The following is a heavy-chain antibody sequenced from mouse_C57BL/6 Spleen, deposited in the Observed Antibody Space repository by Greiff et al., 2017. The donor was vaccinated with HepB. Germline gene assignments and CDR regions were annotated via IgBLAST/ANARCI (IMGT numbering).Heavy chain of an antibody. D-gene: IGHD4-1*02. Sequence: EVKLMESGGGLVKPGGSLKLSCAASGFTFSDYGMHWVRQAPEKGLEWVAYISSGSSTIYYADTVKGRFTISRDNAKNTLFLQMTSRRSEDTAMYYCGRQQLANWYFDIWGTGTTVTVSS. CDR1: GFTFSDYG. CDR2: ISSGSSTI. V-gene: IGHV5-17*01. CDR3: GRQQLANWYFDI. J-gene: IGHJ1*03.